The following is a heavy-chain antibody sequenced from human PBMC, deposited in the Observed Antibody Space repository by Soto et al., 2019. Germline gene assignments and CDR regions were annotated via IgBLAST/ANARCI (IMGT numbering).Heavy chain of an antibody. J-gene: IGHJ4*02. Sequence: SETLSLTCTVSGGSISSYYWSWIRQPPGKGLEWIGYIYYSGSTNYNPSLKSRVTISVDTSKNQFSLKLSSVTAADTAVYYCAGGVIAYYYDSSGYSYYFDYWGQGTLVTVSS. CDR3: AGGVIAYYYDSSGYSYYFDY. CDR2: IYYSGST. V-gene: IGHV4-59*01. D-gene: IGHD3-22*01. CDR1: GGSISSYY.